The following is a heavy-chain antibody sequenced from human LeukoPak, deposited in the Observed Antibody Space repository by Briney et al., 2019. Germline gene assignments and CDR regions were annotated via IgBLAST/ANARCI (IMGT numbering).Heavy chain of an antibody. CDR3: ARLYRGSSAFFDY. V-gene: IGHV3-21*01. CDR1: GFTFSSYS. Sequence: PAGSLRLSCAASGFTFSSYSMSWIRQAPGKGLEWVSSISSSSSYIYYAYSVKGRFTISRDNANDSLYLQMNSLSAEDTAVYYCARLYRGSSAFFDYWGQGTLVTVSS. D-gene: IGHD1-26*01. CDR2: ISSSSSYI. J-gene: IGHJ4*02.